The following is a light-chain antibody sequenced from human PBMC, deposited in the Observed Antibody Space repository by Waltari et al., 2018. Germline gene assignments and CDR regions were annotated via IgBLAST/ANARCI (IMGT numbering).Light chain of an antibody. V-gene: IGKV3-15*01. CDR3: QQYNNWPRT. Sequence: EIVMTQSPATLSVSPGERATLSCRASQSINSNVAWYQQKPGQAPRLLIYGASARATGIPVRFSGSWSGTEFTLTISSLQSDDFGVYYCQQYNNWPRTFGQGTKVEI. CDR1: QSINSN. J-gene: IGKJ1*01. CDR2: GAS.